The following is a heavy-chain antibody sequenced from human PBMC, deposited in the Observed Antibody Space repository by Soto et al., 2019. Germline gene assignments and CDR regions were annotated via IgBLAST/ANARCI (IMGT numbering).Heavy chain of an antibody. Sequence: PGGSLRLSCAASGFTFSSYVMSWVRQAPGKGLEWVSGISGSGGNTYYADSVKGRFTISRDNSKNTLYLQMNSLRAEDTALYYCAKVFRYCSGTSCYQNYMDVWGKGTTVTVSS. V-gene: IGHV3-23*01. CDR3: AKVFRYCSGTSCYQNYMDV. CDR2: ISGSGGNT. CDR1: GFTFSSYV. D-gene: IGHD2-15*01. J-gene: IGHJ6*03.